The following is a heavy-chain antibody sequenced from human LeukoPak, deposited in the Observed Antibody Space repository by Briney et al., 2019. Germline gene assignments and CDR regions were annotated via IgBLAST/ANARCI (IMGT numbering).Heavy chain of an antibody. Sequence: GGSLRLSCAASGFTFSSYWMHWVRQAPGKGLEWVANIKQDGSEKYYVDSVKGRFTISRDNAKDSLFLRMNSLRAEDTAVYYCARDSTIVAAGSDYWGQGTLVTVSS. CDR3: ARDSTIVAAGSDY. CDR2: IKQDGSEK. J-gene: IGHJ4*02. V-gene: IGHV3-7*01. CDR1: GFTFSSYW. D-gene: IGHD6-13*01.